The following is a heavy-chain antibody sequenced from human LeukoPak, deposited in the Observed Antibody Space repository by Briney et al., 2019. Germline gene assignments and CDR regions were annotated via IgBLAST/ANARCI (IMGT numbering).Heavy chain of an antibody. CDR2: INPNSGGT. D-gene: IGHD4-11*01. J-gene: IGHJ4*02. V-gene: IGHV1-2*02. Sequence: ASVKVSCEASGTTFTGYYMHWVRQAPGQGLEWMGWINPNSGGTNYAPKFQGRVTMTRDTSISTAYMELSRLRSDDTAVYYCASLSYSNYRYYFDYWGQGTLVTVSS. CDR1: GTTFTGYY. CDR3: ASLSYSNYRYYFDY.